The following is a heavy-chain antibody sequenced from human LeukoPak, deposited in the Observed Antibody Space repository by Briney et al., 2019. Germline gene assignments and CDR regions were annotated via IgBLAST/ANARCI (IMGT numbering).Heavy chain of an antibody. CDR2: IVVGSGDT. J-gene: IGHJ4*02. D-gene: IGHD3-22*01. Sequence: GASVKVSCKASGFTFTRSTMQWVRQARGQRLEWIGWIVVGSGDTNYAQKFQERITFTRDTSTSTAYMELSSLRSEDTAVYYCAAVSPMYYDSSGYSDYWGQGTLVTVSS. CDR3: AAVSPMYYDSSGYSDY. CDR1: GFTFTRST. V-gene: IGHV1-58*02.